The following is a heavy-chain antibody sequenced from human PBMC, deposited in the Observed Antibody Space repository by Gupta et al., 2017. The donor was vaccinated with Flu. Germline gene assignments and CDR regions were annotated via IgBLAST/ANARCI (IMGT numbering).Heavy chain of an antibody. CDR3: ARGTGQYTGSYGRFDP. D-gene: IGHD4-17*01. CDR2: STFPGGK. V-gene: IGHV3-23*01. CDR1: GFILTNHA. Sequence: VQLLQSGGGLVQPGGYLTLSCAASGFILTNHAMNWVRLAPGKGLEWVSASTFPGGKDYADYVKGRCTVSRYVSKNTLSLQMNSLRAEDSGLYYCARGTGQYTGSYGRFDPWGQGTLVIVSS. J-gene: IGHJ5*02.